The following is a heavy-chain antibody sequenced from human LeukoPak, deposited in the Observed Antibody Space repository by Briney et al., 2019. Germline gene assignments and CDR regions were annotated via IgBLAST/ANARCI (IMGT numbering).Heavy chain of an antibody. CDR1: GGSISSENW. J-gene: IGHJ4*02. Sequence: SETLSLTCGVFGGSISSENWWNWVRQPPGKGLEWIGETYHAGHINYNPSLKSRVTISTDKSKNQLYLKVTSVTAADTAVYYCAREIAVAGWGRPGYFDYWGQGTLVTVSS. D-gene: IGHD6-19*01. CDR2: TYHAGHI. V-gene: IGHV4-4*02. CDR3: AREIAVAGWGRPGYFDY.